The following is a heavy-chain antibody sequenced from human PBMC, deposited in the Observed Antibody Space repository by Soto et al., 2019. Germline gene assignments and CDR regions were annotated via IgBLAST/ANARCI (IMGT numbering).Heavy chain of an antibody. D-gene: IGHD4-17*01. CDR1: GYSFTGYY. Sequence: ASVKVSCKSSGYSFTGYYMHWVRQAPGQGLEWMGWISAYNGNTNYAQKLQGRVTMTTDTSTSTAYMELRSLRSDDTAVYYCAREGGGHYGDYYFDYWGQGTLVTVS. CDR2: ISAYNGNT. V-gene: IGHV1-18*04. J-gene: IGHJ4*02. CDR3: AREGGGHYGDYYFDY.